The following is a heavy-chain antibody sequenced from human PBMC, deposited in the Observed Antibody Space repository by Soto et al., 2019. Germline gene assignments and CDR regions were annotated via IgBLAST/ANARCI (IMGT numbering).Heavy chain of an antibody. CDR1: GFTFSSYG. CDR3: AKGDSSGYYSYFDY. D-gene: IGHD3-22*01. CDR2: ISYDGSNK. Sequence: SLRLSCAASGFTFSSYGMHWVRQAPGKGLEWVAVISYDGSNKYYADSVKGRFTISRDNSKNTLYLQMNSLRAEDTAVYYCAKGDSSGYYSYFDYWGQGTLVTVSS. V-gene: IGHV3-30*18. J-gene: IGHJ4*02.